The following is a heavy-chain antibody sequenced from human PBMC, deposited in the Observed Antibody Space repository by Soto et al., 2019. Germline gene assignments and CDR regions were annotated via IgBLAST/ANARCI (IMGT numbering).Heavy chain of an antibody. CDR1: GFTFSSYA. D-gene: IGHD6-19*01. CDR2: ISGSGVST. J-gene: IGHJ4*02. CDR3: AKELQYSSGWSLVDY. V-gene: IGHV3-23*01. Sequence: PGGSLRLSCAASGFTFSSYAMSWVRQAPGKGLEWVSAISGSGVSTYYADSVKGRFTISRDNSKNTLYLQMNSLRAEDTAVYYCAKELQYSSGWSLVDYWGQETLVTVSS.